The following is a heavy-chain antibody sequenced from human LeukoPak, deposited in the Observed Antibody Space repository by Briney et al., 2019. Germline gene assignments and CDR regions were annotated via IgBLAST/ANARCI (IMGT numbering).Heavy chain of an antibody. CDR3: ARLFRRSSAAPYGDYVH. D-gene: IGHD4-17*01. CDR2: IKQDGSEK. CDR1: GFTFSSYW. Sequence: QSGGSLRLSCAASGFTFSSYWMSWVRQAPGKGLEWVANIKQDGSEKYYVDSVKGRFTISRDNAKNSLYLLMASLRAEDTAVYYCARLFRRSSAAPYGDYVHWGQGTLVTVSS. V-gene: IGHV3-7*01. J-gene: IGHJ4*02.